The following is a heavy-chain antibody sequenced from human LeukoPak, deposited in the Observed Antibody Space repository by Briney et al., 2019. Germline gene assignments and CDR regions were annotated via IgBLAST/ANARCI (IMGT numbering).Heavy chain of an antibody. Sequence: PGGSLRLSCAASGFTFSSYSMNWVRQAPGKGLEWVSSISSSSSYIYYADSVKGRFTISRDNSKNTLYLQMNSLRAEDTAVYYCARDRGIGAWYFDLWGRGTLVTVSS. V-gene: IGHV3-21*01. J-gene: IGHJ2*01. CDR1: GFTFSSYS. CDR3: ARDRGIGAWYFDL. D-gene: IGHD2-15*01. CDR2: ISSSSSYI.